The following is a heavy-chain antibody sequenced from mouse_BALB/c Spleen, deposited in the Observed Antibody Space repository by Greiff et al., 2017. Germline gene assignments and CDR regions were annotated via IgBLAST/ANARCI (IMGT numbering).Heavy chain of an antibody. V-gene: IGHV5-17*02. Sequence: EVMLVESGGGLVQPGGSRKLSCAASGFTFSSFGMHWVRQAPEKGLEWVAYISSGSSTIYYADTVKGRFTISRDNPKNTLFLQMTSLRSEDTAMYYCARPPYYGNFYLDYWGQGTTLTVSS. CDR1: GFTFSSFG. CDR3: ARPPYYGNFYLDY. J-gene: IGHJ2*01. D-gene: IGHD2-10*01. CDR2: ISSGSSTI.